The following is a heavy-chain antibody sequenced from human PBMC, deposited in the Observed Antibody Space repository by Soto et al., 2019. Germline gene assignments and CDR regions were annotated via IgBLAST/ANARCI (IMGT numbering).Heavy chain of an antibody. CDR1: DGSLSGSY. J-gene: IGHJ5*01. CDR2: IYYTGNT. V-gene: IGHV4-59*01. CDR3: ARVLGRNWFDT. Sequence: SETLSLTCAVSDGSLSGSYWSWIRQSPGKGLEWIGYIYYTGNTYYNPSLKSRVTISIDTSKNQFSLKLTSVTAADTAVYYCARVLGRNWFDTWGHGTLVTVSS. D-gene: IGHD7-27*01.